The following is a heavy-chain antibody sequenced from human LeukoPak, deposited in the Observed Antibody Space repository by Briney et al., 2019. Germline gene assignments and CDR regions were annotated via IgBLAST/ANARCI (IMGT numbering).Heavy chain of an antibody. CDR2: INPNSGGT. CDR1: GYTFTGYY. V-gene: IGHV1-2*06. J-gene: IGHJ5*02. CDR3: ARDLGQWLTNWFDP. Sequence: GASVKVSCKASGYTFTGYYMLWVRQAPGQGLEWMGRINPNSGGTNYAQKFQGRVTMTRDTSISTAYMELSRLRSDDTAVYYCARDLGQWLTNWFDPWGQGTLVTVSS. D-gene: IGHD6-19*01.